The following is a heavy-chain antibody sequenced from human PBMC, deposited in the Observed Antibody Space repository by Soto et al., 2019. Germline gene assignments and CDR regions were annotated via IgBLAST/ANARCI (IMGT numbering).Heavy chain of an antibody. V-gene: IGHV3-11*01. D-gene: IGHD3-3*01. Sequence: QVQLVDSGGGLVKPGGSLRLFCAASGFTFSDFYMTWIRQAPGKGLEWVSYISDTSKTISYSDSVKGRFTISRDNAKNSLYLQLNSLPGEDTAVYYCARVQYFEWHFDLWGRGTLVTVSS. J-gene: IGHJ2*01. CDR2: ISDTSKTI. CDR3: ARVQYFEWHFDL. CDR1: GFTFSDFY.